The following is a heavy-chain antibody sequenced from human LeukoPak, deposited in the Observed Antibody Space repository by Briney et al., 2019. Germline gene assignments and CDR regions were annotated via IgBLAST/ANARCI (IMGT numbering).Heavy chain of an antibody. D-gene: IGHD6-13*01. CDR2: IYYSGST. CDR3: AAVPGYSSSWYVGY. Sequence: SETLSLTCTVSGGSISSYYWSWIRQPPGKGLEWIGYIYYSGSTSYNPSLKSRVTISVDTSKNQFSLKLSSVTAADTAVYYCAAVPGYSSSWYVGYWGQGTLVTVSS. V-gene: IGHV4-59*01. CDR1: GGSISSYY. J-gene: IGHJ4*02.